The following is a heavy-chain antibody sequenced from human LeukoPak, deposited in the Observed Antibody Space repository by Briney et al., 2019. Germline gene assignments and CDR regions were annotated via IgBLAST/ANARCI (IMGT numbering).Heavy chain of an antibody. D-gene: IGHD2-2*02. CDR2: IYSGGST. CDR3: ARDLIPYGMDV. Sequence: GGSLRLSCAASGFTVSSNYMSWVRQAPGPGLEWVSVIYSGGSTYYADSVKGRFTISRDNSKNTPYLQMNSLRAEDTAVYYCARDLIPYGMDVWGQGTTVTVSS. J-gene: IGHJ6*02. CDR1: GFTVSSNY. V-gene: IGHV3-53*01.